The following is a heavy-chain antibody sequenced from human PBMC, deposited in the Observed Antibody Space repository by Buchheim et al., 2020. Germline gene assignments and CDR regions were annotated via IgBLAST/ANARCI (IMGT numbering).Heavy chain of an antibody. V-gene: IGHV3-66*01. CDR3: ASPGIVVVEGTFDY. CDR2: IYSGGST. D-gene: IGHD3-22*01. J-gene: IGHJ4*02. Sequence: EVQLVESGGGLVQPGGSLRLSCAASGFTVSSNYMSWVRQAPGKGLEWVSVIYSGGSTYYADSVKGRFTISRDNSKKTLYVQMNSLRAEDTAVYYCASPGIVVVEGTFDYWGQGTL. CDR1: GFTVSSNY.